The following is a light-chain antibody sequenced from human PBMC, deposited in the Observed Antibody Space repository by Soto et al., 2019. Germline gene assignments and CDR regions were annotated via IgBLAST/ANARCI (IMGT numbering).Light chain of an antibody. CDR3: SAYTGSSTPYV. Sequence: QSALTQPASVSGSPGQSITISCTGTSSDVGGYNYVSWYQQHPGKAPKLMIYEVSNRPSGVSNRFSGSKSGNTASLTISVLQAEDEADYYCSAYTGSSTPYVFGTGTKVTVL. CDR2: EVS. CDR1: SSDVGGYNY. J-gene: IGLJ1*01. V-gene: IGLV2-14*01.